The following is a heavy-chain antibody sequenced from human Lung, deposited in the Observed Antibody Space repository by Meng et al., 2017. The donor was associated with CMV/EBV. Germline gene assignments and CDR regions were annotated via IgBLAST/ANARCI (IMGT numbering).Heavy chain of an antibody. D-gene: IGHD1-26*01. V-gene: IGHV1-2*02. Sequence: SGYTFPSYYIYWVRQAPGQGLEWMGLINPGSGGTYYAQNYQGRVTMTRDTSMRTVYMDLNRLISDDTAVYYCAKGGYSGSSYAWFDSWGQGTLVTVSS. CDR3: AKGGYSGSSYAWFDS. J-gene: IGHJ5*01. CDR1: GYTFPSYY. CDR2: INPGSGGT.